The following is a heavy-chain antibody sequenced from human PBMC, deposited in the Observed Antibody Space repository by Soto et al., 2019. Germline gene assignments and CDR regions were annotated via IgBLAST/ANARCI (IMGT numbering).Heavy chain of an antibody. CDR2: INPSGGST. Sequence: ASVKVSCKTSGYTFPSYYRHWGRKTHGQGLEWMGIINPSGGSTSYAQKFQGRVTMTRDTSTSTVYMELSSLRSEDTAVYYCAREERVAATYYFDYSGQGTLVTVSS. CDR3: AREERVAATYYFDY. CDR1: GYTFPSYY. J-gene: IGHJ4*02. D-gene: IGHD2-15*01. V-gene: IGHV1-46*01.